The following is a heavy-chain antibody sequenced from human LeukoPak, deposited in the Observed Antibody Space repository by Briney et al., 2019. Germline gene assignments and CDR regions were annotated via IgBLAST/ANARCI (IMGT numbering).Heavy chain of an antibody. Sequence: LSGGSLRLSCAASGFTFSSYGTHWVRQAPGKGLEWVAVISYDGSNKYYADSVKGRFTISRDNSKNTLYLQMNSLRAEDTAVYYCAKCWELLRAFDIWGQGTMVTVSS. CDR3: AKCWELLRAFDI. V-gene: IGHV3-30*18. CDR2: ISYDGSNK. CDR1: GFTFSSYG. J-gene: IGHJ3*02. D-gene: IGHD1-26*01.